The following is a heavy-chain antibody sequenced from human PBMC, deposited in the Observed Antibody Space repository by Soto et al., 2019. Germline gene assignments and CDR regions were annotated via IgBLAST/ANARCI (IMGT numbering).Heavy chain of an antibody. V-gene: IGHV1-3*01. CDR3: ARDSGIRGPSGDLDY. D-gene: IGHD1-20*01. CDR1: GYTFTSYD. J-gene: IGHJ4*02. Sequence: ASVKVSCKASGYTFTSYDINWVRQATGQGLEWMGWVTGGNGDTKYSQNFQDRVTITRDTSVTTAYMELSRLTSEDTAVYYCARDSGIRGPSGDLDYWGQGTLVTVSS. CDR2: VTGGNGDT.